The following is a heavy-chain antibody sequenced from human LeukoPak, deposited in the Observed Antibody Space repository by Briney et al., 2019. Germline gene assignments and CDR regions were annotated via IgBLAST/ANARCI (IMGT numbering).Heavy chain of an antibody. CDR2: INAGNGNT. CDR3: ARVYYYDSSGYSYPFDY. D-gene: IGHD3-22*01. Sequence: GASVKVSCKASGYTFTSYAMHWVRQAPGQRLEWMGWINAGNGNTKYSQKFQGRVTITRDTSASTAYMELSSLRSEDTAVYYCARVYYYDSSGYSYPFDYWGQGTLVTVSS. J-gene: IGHJ4*02. CDR1: GYTFTSYA. V-gene: IGHV1-3*01.